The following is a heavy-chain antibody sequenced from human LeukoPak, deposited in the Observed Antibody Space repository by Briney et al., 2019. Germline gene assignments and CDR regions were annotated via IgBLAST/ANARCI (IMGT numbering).Heavy chain of an antibody. V-gene: IGHV1-2*02. D-gene: IGHD6-19*01. J-gene: IGHJ4*02. CDR3: ARSPAYSSGWYDDY. CDR2: INPNSGGT. Sequence: ASVTVSFKASGYSFTGYYMHWLRQAPGQGLEWMGWINPNSGGTNYAQKFQGRVTITRDTSISTAYMELSRLRSDDTAVYYCARSPAYSSGWYDDYWGQGTLVTVSS. CDR1: GYSFTGYY.